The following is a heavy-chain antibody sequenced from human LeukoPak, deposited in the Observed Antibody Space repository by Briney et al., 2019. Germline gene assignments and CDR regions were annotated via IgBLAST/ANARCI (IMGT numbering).Heavy chain of an antibody. CDR2: IYYSGST. J-gene: IGHJ4*02. CDR3: ARPHRYSGYDSVYFDY. V-gene: IGHV4-59*01. D-gene: IGHD5-12*01. Sequence: SETLSLTCSVSGGSISTYYWSWIRQPPGKGLEWIGYIYYSGSTNYNPSLKSRVTISVDTSKNQFSLKLSSVTAADTAVYYCARPHRYSGYDSVYFDYWGQGTLVTVSS. CDR1: GGSISTYY.